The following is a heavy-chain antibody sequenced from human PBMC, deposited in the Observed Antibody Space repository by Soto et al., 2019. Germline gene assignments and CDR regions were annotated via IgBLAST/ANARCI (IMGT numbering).Heavy chain of an antibody. J-gene: IGHJ4*02. CDR1: GGTFSSYA. D-gene: IGHD1-1*01. CDR3: ERLNPTGTGGGYFDY. Sequence: QVQLVQSGAEVKKPGSSVKVSCKASGGTFSSYAISWVRQAPGQGLEWMVGIIPIFGTANYAQTFQGRVKITADAQTSSDYMELSRLRSEDTAVYYCERLNPTGTGGGYFDYWGQGTLVTVS. CDR2: IIPIFGTA. V-gene: IGHV1-69*01.